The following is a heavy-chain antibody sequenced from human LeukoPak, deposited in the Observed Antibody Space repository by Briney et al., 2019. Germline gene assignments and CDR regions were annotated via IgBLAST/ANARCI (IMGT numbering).Heavy chain of an antibody. J-gene: IGHJ5*02. V-gene: IGHV1-46*01. CDR2: INPSGGST. D-gene: IGHD4-17*01. CDR3: ARKRTVTTFRGPEVAWFDP. Sequence: GASVKVSCKASGYTFTSYYMHWVRQAPGQGLEWMGIINPSGGSTSYAQKFQGRVTMTRDTSTSTVYMELSSLRSEDTAVYYCARKRTVTTFRGPEVAWFDPWGQGTLVTVSS. CDR1: GYTFTSYY.